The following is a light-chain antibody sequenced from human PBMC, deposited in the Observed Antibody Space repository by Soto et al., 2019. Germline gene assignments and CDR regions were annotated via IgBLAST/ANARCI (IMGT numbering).Light chain of an antibody. J-gene: IGKJ4*01. CDR2: WAS. V-gene: IGKV4-1*01. Sequence: DIVLTQSPDSLAVSLGERATINCKSSQNVLHTSNNKNYLAWYQQKPGQPPKLLIYWASTRKSGVPDRFSGSGSGTDFTLTISSLQAEDVAVYYCQQYYSTPRPFGGGTKVEIK. CDR1: QNVLHTSNNKNY. CDR3: QQYYSTPRP.